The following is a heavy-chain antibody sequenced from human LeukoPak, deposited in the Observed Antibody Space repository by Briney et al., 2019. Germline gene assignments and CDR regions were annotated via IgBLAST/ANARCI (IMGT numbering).Heavy chain of an antibody. CDR1: GFTFSSSA. CDR3: ARDEWVGNYFYYYGMDV. Sequence: GGSLRLSCAASGFTFSSSAMSWVSQVPGKGLEWVSSISSSSSYIYYADSVKGRFTISRDNAKNSLYLQMNSLRAEDTAVYYCARDEWVGNYFYYYGMDVWGQGTTVTVSS. CDR2: ISSSSSYI. D-gene: IGHD7-27*01. J-gene: IGHJ6*02. V-gene: IGHV3-21*01.